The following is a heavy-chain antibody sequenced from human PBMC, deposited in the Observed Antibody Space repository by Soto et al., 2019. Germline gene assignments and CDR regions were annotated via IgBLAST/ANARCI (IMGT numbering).Heavy chain of an antibody. CDR2: IYYSGST. J-gene: IGHJ4*02. D-gene: IGHD3-3*01. Sequence: QLQLQESGPGLVKPSETLSLTCTVSGGSISSSSYYWGWIRQPPGKGLEWIGSIYYSGSTYYNPSLKSRVTISEDTSKNQFSLKLSSVTAADTAVYYCASRTYDFWSGYYSHPDYWGQGTLVTVSS. CDR1: GGSISSSSYY. CDR3: ASRTYDFWSGYYSHPDY. V-gene: IGHV4-39*01.